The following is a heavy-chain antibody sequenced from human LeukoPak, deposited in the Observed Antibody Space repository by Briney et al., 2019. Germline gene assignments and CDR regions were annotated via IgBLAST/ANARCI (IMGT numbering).Heavy chain of an antibody. D-gene: IGHD3-10*01. V-gene: IGHV1-69*01. CDR3: ARQLLWFGTNNWFDP. Sequence: SVKVSCKASGGTFSSYAINWVGQDPGQGLEWMGGIIPIFGTPNYAQKFQGRVTITADESTSTAYMELSSLRSEDTAVYYCARQLLWFGTNNWFDPWGQGTLVTVSS. CDR2: IIPIFGTP. J-gene: IGHJ5*02. CDR1: GGTFSSYA.